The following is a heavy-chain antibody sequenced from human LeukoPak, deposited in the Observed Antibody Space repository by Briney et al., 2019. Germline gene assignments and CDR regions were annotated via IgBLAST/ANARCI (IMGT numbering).Heavy chain of an antibody. V-gene: IGHV3-33*01. CDR3: VRGVNI. CDR1: GFTFSSYG. CDR2: IWYDGSNK. Sequence: PGRSLRLSCAASGFTFSSYGMHWVRQAPGKGLEWVAVIWYDGSNKYYADSVKGRFIISRDNSKNTLYLQLSGLRPEDTAVYYCVRGVNIWGRGTLVTVSS. D-gene: IGHD3-10*01. J-gene: IGHJ4*02.